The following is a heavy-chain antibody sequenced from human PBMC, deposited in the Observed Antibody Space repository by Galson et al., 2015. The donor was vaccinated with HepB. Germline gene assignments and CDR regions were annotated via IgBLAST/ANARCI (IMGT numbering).Heavy chain of an antibody. J-gene: IGHJ4*02. CDR2: IYTGGST. CDR3: ARATGDIVGYYFDS. V-gene: IGHV3-53*01. D-gene: IGHD1-26*01. CDR1: GFTVSSNY. Sequence: SLRLSCAASGFTVSSNYMSWVRQAPGKGLEWVSVIYTGGSTYYADSVKGRFTISRDNSKNTVYLQLHTLRAEDTAIYYCARATGDIVGYYFDSWGQGTLVTVSP.